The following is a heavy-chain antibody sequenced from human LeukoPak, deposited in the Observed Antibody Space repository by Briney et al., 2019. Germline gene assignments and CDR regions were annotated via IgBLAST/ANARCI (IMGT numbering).Heavy chain of an antibody. J-gene: IGHJ5*02. D-gene: IGHD2-2*02. Sequence: SSETLSLTCAVYGGSFSGYYWSWIRQPPGKGLEWIGEINHSGSTNYNPSLKSRVTISVDTSKNQFSLKLSSVTAADTAVYYCARDGSYCSSTSCYSIDPWGQGTLVTVSS. CDR1: GGSFSGYY. CDR3: ARDGSYCSSTSCYSIDP. V-gene: IGHV4-34*01. CDR2: INHSGST.